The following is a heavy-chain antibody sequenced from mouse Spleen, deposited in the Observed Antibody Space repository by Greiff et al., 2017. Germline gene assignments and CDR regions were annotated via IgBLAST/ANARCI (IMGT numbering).Heavy chain of an antibody. CDR1: GFTIKDDY. D-gene: IGHD2-2*01. CDR3: ARERSYGYDERAYYFDY. CDR2: IDPENGDT. J-gene: IGHJ2*01. Sequence: VQLQQSGAELVRPGASVKLSCTASGFTIKDDYMHWVKQRPEQGLEWIGWIDPENGDTEYASKIQGKATITADTSSSTAYMQLKGLTSEDSAGYYCARERSYGYDERAYYFDYWGQGTTLTVSS. V-gene: IGHV14-4*01.